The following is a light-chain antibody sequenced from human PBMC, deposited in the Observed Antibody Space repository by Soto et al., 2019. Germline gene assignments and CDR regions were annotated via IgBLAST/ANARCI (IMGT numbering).Light chain of an antibody. CDR1: SSDVGSYNF. CDR2: EVS. Sequence: QSALTQPASVSGSPGQSITLSCTGTSSDVGSYNFVSWYQQHPGKAPKLMIYEVSTRPSGVSNRFSGSKSGNTASLTISGLQAEDEADYYCCSYERSNSYGFGTGTKLTVL. CDR3: CSYERSNSYG. V-gene: IGLV2-23*02. J-gene: IGLJ1*01.